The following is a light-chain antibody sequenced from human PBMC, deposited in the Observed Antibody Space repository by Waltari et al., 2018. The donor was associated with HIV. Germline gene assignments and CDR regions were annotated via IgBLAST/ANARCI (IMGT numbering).Light chain of an antibody. CDR1: QSVRNY. V-gene: IGKV3-11*01. Sequence: LTQSPATLSLSPGERATLSCRASQSVRNYLAWYQHKPGQSPRLLIYETSKRATGTAARFSGSGSGTDFSLTISSLEPEDVGVYYCQQRSNWPPITFGQGTRVEIK. CDR3: QQRSNWPPIT. CDR2: ETS. J-gene: IGKJ5*01.